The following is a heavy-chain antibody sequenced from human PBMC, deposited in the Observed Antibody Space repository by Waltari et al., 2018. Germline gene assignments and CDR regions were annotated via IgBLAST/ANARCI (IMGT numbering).Heavy chain of an antibody. Sequence: EVQLVESGGGLVQPGGSLRLSCAASGFALSSYDMHWVRQATGKGLEWVSSIGTADDTYHSGSVKCRFTISRENAKNSLHLQMNALRAEDTAVYYCARGGTVTDFDYWGHGTLVIVSS. J-gene: IGHJ4*01. CDR1: GFALSSYD. D-gene: IGHD4-17*01. V-gene: IGHV3-13*01. CDR2: IGTADDT. CDR3: ARGGTVTDFDY.